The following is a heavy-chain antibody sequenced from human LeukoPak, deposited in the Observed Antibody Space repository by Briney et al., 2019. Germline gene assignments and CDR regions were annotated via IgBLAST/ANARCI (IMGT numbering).Heavy chain of an antibody. Sequence: SETLSLTCTVSGGSISSYYWSWIRQPPGKELEWIGYIYYSGSTSYNPSLTSRVTMSVDTSKNQFSLNLTAVTAADTAVYYCARNFDTSGYYVFFDYWGQGALVTVSS. CDR2: IYYSGST. CDR1: GGSISSYY. J-gene: IGHJ4*02. CDR3: ARNFDTSGYYVFFDY. V-gene: IGHV4-59*01. D-gene: IGHD3-22*01.